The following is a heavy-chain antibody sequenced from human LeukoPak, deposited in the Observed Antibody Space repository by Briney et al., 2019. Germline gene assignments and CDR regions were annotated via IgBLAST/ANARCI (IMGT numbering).Heavy chain of an antibody. V-gene: IGHV1-2*02. CDR1: GYTFTGYY. J-gene: IGHJ6*03. CDR2: INPNSGGT. CDR3: ARNSPYYYYMDV. Sequence: GASVKVSCKASGYTFTGYYMHWVRQAPGQGREWMGWINPNSGGTNYAQKFQGRVTMTRDTSISTAYMELSRLRSDDTAVYYCARNSPYYYYMDVWGKGTTVTISS. D-gene: IGHD4-23*01.